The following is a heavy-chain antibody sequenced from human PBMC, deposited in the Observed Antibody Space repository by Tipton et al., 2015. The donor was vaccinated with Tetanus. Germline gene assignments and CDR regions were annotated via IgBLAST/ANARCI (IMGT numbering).Heavy chain of an antibody. CDR1: GGSISSGDYY. V-gene: IGHV4-30-4*01. J-gene: IGHJ6*02. CDR3: ARVSTPVVPAAIYHYGMDV. CDR2: IYYSGST. D-gene: IGHD2-2*02. Sequence: TLSLTCTVSGGSISSGDYYWSWIRQPPGKGLEWIGYIYYSGSTYYNPSLKSRVTISVDTSKNQFSLKLSSVTAADTAVYYCARVSTPVVPAAIYHYGMDVWGQGTTVTVSS.